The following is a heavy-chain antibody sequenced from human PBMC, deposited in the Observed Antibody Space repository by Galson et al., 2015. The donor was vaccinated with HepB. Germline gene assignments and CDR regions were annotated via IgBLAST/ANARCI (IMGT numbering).Heavy chain of an antibody. D-gene: IGHD3-3*01. V-gene: IGHV3-20*01. CDR1: TFTFDDYD. Sequence: SLRLSCAASTFTFDDYDMSWVRQAPGKGLEWVSGINWNGDTTGYADSVKGRFTISRDNAENSLFLQMNSLRAEDTALYHCARVGITTFGVVPTGAFDIWGQGTMVTVSS. J-gene: IGHJ3*02. CDR3: ARVGITTFGVVPTGAFDI. CDR2: INWNGDTT.